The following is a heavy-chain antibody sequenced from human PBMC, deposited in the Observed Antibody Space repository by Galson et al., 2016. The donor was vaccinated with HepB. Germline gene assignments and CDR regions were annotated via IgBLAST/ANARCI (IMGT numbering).Heavy chain of an antibody. J-gene: IGHJ4*02. CDR1: GGSISSDNW. CDR2: ILHSGST. V-gene: IGHV4-4*02. CDR3: ARLYYGSGRLSPADY. Sequence: SETLSLTCAVSGGSISSDNWWSWVRQPPGKGLEWIGEILHSGSTNYNPSLKSRVTISMDKSKNQISLKLRSVTAADTAVYYCARLYYGSGRLSPADYWGQGTLVTVSS. D-gene: IGHD3-10*01.